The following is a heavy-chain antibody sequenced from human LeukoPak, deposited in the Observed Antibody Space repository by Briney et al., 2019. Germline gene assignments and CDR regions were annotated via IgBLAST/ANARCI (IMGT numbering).Heavy chain of an antibody. CDR3: AKRITVSAGYYLDS. CDR2: ISGGGSYT. D-gene: IGHD6-19*01. V-gene: IGHV3-23*01. J-gene: IGHJ4*02. Sequence: AGGSLRLSCVGSGFSFSIFAMSWVRQAPGKGLEWVSTISGGGSYTYFADSVKGRFTVSRDDSKSMHFLQMNSLRPEDTALYFCAKRITVSAGYYLDSWGRGTLVTVSS. CDR1: GFSFSIFA.